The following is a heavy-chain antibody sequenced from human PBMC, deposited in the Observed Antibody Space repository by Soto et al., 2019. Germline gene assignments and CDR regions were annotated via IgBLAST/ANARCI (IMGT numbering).Heavy chain of an antibody. D-gene: IGHD6-13*01. J-gene: IGHJ6*02. CDR3: ASTTNSTSSYIAGDSDGMDV. CDR1: GYTFTSYA. Sequence: VQLVQSGSELKKPGASVKVSCKASGYTFTSYAMNWVRQAPGQGLEWMGWINTNTGNPTYAQGFTGRFVFSLDTSVSKPYLQISSLKAEYTAGYSCASTTNSTSSYIAGDSDGMDVGGQGPPAPV. CDR2: INTNTGNP. V-gene: IGHV7-4-1*01.